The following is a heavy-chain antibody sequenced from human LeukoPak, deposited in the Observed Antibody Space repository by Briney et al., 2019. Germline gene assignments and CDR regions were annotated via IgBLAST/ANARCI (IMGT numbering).Heavy chain of an antibody. CDR2: IYYSGST. Sequence: SETLSLACTVSGGSISSYYWSWIWQPPGKGLEWIGYIYYSGSTNYNPSLKSRVTISVDTSKNQFSLKLSSVTAADTAVYYCARRRYEDDAFDIWGQGTMVTVSS. D-gene: IGHD1-14*01. CDR1: GGSISSYY. J-gene: IGHJ3*02. CDR3: ARRRYEDDAFDI. V-gene: IGHV4-59*01.